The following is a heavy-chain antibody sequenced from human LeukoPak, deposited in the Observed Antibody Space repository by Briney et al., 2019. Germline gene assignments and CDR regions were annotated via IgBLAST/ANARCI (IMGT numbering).Heavy chain of an antibody. CDR2: ISYDGSNK. Sequence: GGSLRLSCAASTFTFSTYAMHWVRQAPGKGLEWVTLISYDGSNKFYADSVKGRFTISRDNAKNSLYLQMNSLRAEDTAVYYCTRDVRDEYTSGWYPIGYWGQGTLVTVSS. V-gene: IGHV3-30-3*01. CDR1: TFTFSTYA. CDR3: TRDVRDEYTSGWYPIGY. J-gene: IGHJ4*02. D-gene: IGHD6-19*01.